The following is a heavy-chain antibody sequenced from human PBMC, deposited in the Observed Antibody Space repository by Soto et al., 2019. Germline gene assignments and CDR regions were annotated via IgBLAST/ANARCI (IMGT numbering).Heavy chain of an antibody. CDR3: ARASYLDPAFDI. CDR2: VNPNSGNT. Sequence: QVQLVQSGAEVKRPGASVKVSCKASGYTFTSYDFNWVRQAPGQGLEWMGWVNPNSGNTDYAQKFQGRVTMTRNTSIRTAYMELSSLRSDDTAVYYCARASYLDPAFDIWGQGTMVTVSS. V-gene: IGHV1-8*01. CDR1: GYTFTSYD. D-gene: IGHD2-2*03. J-gene: IGHJ3*02.